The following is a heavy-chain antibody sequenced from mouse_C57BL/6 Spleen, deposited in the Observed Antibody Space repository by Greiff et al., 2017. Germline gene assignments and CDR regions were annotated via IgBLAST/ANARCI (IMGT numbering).Heavy chain of an antibody. Sequence: VQLQQPGAELVRPGSSVKLSCKASGYTFTSYWLDWVKQRPGQGLEWIGNIYPSDSETHYNQKFKDKATLTVDKSSSTAYMQLSSLTFEDSAVYYCARSYYGRRGDYWGQGTTLTVSS. CDR2: IYPSDSET. CDR3: ARSYYGRRGDY. V-gene: IGHV1-61*01. D-gene: IGHD1-1*01. J-gene: IGHJ2*01. CDR1: GYTFTSYW.